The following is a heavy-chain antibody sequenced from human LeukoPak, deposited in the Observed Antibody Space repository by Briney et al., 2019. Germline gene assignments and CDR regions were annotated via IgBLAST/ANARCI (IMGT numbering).Heavy chain of an antibody. V-gene: IGHV3-21*01. Sequence: GGSLRLSCAASGFTFSSYSMNWVRQAPGKGLEWVSSISSSSSYIYYADSVKGRFTISRDNAKNSLYLQMNSLRAEDTAVYYCAKVRSSGWYYFDYWGQGTLVTVSS. CDR1: GFTFSSYS. CDR2: ISSSSSYI. J-gene: IGHJ4*02. D-gene: IGHD6-19*01. CDR3: AKVRSSGWYYFDY.